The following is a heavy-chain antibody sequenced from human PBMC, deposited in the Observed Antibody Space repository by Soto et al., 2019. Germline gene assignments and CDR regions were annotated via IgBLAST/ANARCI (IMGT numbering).Heavy chain of an antibody. J-gene: IGHJ4*02. V-gene: IGHV1-69*02. CDR3: ASGSLGYCSGGSCYEGAY. Sequence: SVKVSCKASGGTFSSYTISWVRQAPGQGLEWMGRIIPILGIANYAQKFQGRVTITADKSTSTAYMELSSLRSEDTAVYYCASGSLGYCSGGSCYEGAYWGQGTLVTVPQ. D-gene: IGHD2-15*01. CDR2: IIPILGIA. CDR1: GGTFSSYT.